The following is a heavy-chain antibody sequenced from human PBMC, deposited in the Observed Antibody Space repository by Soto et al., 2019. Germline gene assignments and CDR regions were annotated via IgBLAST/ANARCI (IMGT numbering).Heavy chain of an antibody. CDR2: ISRDGGRQ. CDR1: GLTFDDYT. Sequence: GSMSLACAASGLTFDDYTMRWVRQAAGEGLEWVYLISRDGGRQYHDDSVKGRFTISRDNSKNSLYLQMNSLRTEDTALYYCAKDISHSSGWAMDVWRQGTTVTVSS. V-gene: IGHV3-43*01. J-gene: IGHJ6*02. D-gene: IGHD6-19*01. CDR3: AKDISHSSGWAMDV.